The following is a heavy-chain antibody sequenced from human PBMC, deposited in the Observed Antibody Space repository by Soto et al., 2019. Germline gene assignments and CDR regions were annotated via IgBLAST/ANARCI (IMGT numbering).Heavy chain of an antibody. CDR3: EKEDTCSGSLDY. J-gene: IGHJ4*02. CDR2: ISDSGATT. Sequence: GGSLRLSCAASGFPFGENAMSWVRQAPGKGLEWVSGISDSGATTYYADSVRGRFTISRDNSKNTLYLQMKSLRAEDSASYYCEKEDTCSGSLDYWGQGALVTVSS. CDR1: GFPFGENA. D-gene: IGHD6-19*01. V-gene: IGHV3-23*01.